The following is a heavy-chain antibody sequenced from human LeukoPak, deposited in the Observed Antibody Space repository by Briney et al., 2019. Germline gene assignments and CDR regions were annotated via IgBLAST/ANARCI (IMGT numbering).Heavy chain of an antibody. J-gene: IGHJ5*02. D-gene: IGHD3-3*01. CDR3: ATPHNSDFWSGHRQNWFDP. Sequence: GGSLRLACAAAGFTFSSYAMSWVRQAPGKGLEWVSAISCSGGSTYYADSVKGRLTISRENSKDTLYLEMNRLSAEDTAVYYCATPHNSDFWSGHRQNWFDPWGQGTLVTVFS. CDR2: ISCSGGST. CDR1: GFTFSSYA. V-gene: IGHV3-23*01.